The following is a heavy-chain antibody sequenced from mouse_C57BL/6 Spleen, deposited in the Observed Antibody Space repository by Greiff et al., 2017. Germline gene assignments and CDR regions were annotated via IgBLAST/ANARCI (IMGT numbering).Heavy chain of an antibody. CDR3: ERCNYDEGHLDY. CDR1: GFTFSAYG. CDR2: ISIGSSTI. D-gene: IGHD2-4*01. V-gene: IGHV5-17*01. J-gene: IGHJ2*01. Sequence: EVQLQQSGGGLVKPGGSLKLSCAASGFTFSAYGMHWVRQAPEQGLEWVAYISIGSSTIYYADTVPGRFTISRDNAKNTLFLQMTILRSDDAAMYYCERCNYDEGHLDYWGQGTTLTGSS.